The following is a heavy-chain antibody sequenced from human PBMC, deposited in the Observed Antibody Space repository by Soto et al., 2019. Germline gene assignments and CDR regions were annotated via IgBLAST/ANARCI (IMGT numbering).Heavy chain of an antibody. CDR1: GGSISSCSYY. D-gene: IGHD5-18*01. J-gene: IGHJ6*02. Sequence: SETLSLTCTVSGGSISSCSYYWGWIRQPPGKGLEWIGSIYYSGSTYYNPSLKSRVTISVDTSKNQFSLKLSSVTAADTAVYYCATLTDTAMADYYYYGMDVWGQGTTVTVSS. CDR2: IYYSGST. V-gene: IGHV4-39*01. CDR3: ATLTDTAMADYYYYGMDV.